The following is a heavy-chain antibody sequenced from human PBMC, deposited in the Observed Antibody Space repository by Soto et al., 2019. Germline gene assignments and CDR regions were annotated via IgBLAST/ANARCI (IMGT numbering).Heavy chain of an antibody. J-gene: IGHJ5*02. CDR1: GGSISSYY. CDR2: IYYSGST. Sequence: SETLSLTCTVSGGSISSYYWSWIRQPPGKGLEWIGYIYYSGSTNYNPSLKSRVTISVDTSKNQFSLKLSSVTAADTAVYYCARFGLNTASFDPWGQGTLVTVSS. D-gene: IGHD3-10*01. V-gene: IGHV4-59*01. CDR3: ARFGLNTASFDP.